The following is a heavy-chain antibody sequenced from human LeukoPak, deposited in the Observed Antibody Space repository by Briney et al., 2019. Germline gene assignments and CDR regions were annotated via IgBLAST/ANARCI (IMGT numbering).Heavy chain of an antibody. V-gene: IGHV4-59*01. CDR1: GGSISSYY. CDR2: IYYSWST. D-gene: IGHD2-15*01. J-gene: IGHJ4*02. Sequence: SETLSLTCTVSGGSISSYYWSWIRQPPGKGLEWIGYIYYSWSTNYNPSLKSRVTISVDPSKHQFSLKLTSVTAADTAVYYCARNNYCSGGSCYGSRVDYWGQGTLVTVSS. CDR3: ARNNYCSGGSCYGSRVDY.